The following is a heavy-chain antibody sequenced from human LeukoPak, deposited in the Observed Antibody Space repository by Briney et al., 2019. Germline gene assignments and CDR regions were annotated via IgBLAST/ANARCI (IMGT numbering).Heavy chain of an antibody. CDR2: IYTSGST. CDR3: ARDKMADTAMGYYYYYGMDV. Sequence: RTSETLSLTCTVSGGSISSYYWSWLRQPAGKGLGWIGRIYTSGSTNYNPSLKSRVTMSVDTSKNQFSLKLSSVTAADTAVYYCARDKMADTAMGYYYYYGMDVWGQGTTVTVSS. CDR1: GGSISSYY. V-gene: IGHV4-4*07. D-gene: IGHD5-18*01. J-gene: IGHJ6*02.